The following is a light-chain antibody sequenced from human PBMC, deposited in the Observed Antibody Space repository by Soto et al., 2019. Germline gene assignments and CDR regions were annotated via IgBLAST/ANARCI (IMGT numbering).Light chain of an antibody. J-gene: IGKJ2*01. CDR2: AAS. V-gene: IGKV1-39*01. Sequence: DIPMTQSPSSLSASVGDRVTITCRASQSINSYLNWYQQKPGKAPNLLIHAASSLQSGVPSRFSGSGSGTDFTLTISSLQPEDFATYYCQQSYRTPPYTFGQGTKLEIK. CDR3: QQSYRTPPYT. CDR1: QSINSY.